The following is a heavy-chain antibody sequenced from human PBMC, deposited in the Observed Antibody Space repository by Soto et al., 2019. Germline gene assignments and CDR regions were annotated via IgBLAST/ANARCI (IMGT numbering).Heavy chain of an antibody. CDR3: ARDRGGWPDY. Sequence: QVQLVQSGAEVKKPGASVKVSCKASGYTFTSYAMHWVRQAPGQRREWMGWINAGNGNTKYSQKFQGRVTITRDTTASTAYMELSSLRSEGTAVYFCARDRGGWPDYWGQGTLVTVSS. D-gene: IGHD2-15*01. V-gene: IGHV1-3*01. CDR2: INAGNGNT. J-gene: IGHJ4*02. CDR1: GYTFTSYA.